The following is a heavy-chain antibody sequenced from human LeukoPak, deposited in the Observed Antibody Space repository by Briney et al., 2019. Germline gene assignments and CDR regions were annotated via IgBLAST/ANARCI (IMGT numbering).Heavy chain of an antibody. Sequence: GGSLRLSCAASGFTFSSYSMNWVRQAPGKGLEWVSSISSSSSYIYYADSVKGRFTISRDNAKNSLYLQMNSLRAEDTAVYYCARGSRYSSGWYDYWGQGTLVNVSS. V-gene: IGHV3-21*01. CDR2: ISSSSSYI. D-gene: IGHD6-19*01. CDR1: GFTFSSYS. CDR3: ARGSRYSSGWYDY. J-gene: IGHJ4*02.